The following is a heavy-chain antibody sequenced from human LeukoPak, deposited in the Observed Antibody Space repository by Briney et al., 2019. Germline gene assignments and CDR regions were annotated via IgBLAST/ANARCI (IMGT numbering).Heavy chain of an antibody. D-gene: IGHD2-2*01. J-gene: IGHJ6*03. V-gene: IGHV3-23*01. CDR1: AFTFSSDA. CDR2: INRSGGRT. Sequence: QPGGSLRLSCAASAFTFSSDAMSWVPQAPGKGLKWVSDINRSGGRTYYADSVKGPITTSRYDSKNTLDLRIKSLRAEETAIYTCAKGLSSTRGALYYMDVWGKGTTVTVSS. CDR3: AKGLSSTRGALYYMDV.